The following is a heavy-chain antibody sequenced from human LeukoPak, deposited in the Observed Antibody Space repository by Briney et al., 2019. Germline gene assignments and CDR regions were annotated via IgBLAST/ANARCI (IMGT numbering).Heavy chain of an antibody. CDR3: ARKGGDSSGWFTRIDYFDY. D-gene: IGHD6-19*01. J-gene: IGHJ4*02. CDR2: INPNSGGT. CDR1: GYTFTGYY. V-gene: IGHV1-2*02. Sequence: ASVKVSCKASGYTFTGYYMHWVRQAPGQGLEWMGWINPNSGGTNYAQKFQGRVTMTRDTSISTAYMELSRLRSDDTAVYYCARKGGDSSGWFTRIDYFDYWGQGTLVTASS.